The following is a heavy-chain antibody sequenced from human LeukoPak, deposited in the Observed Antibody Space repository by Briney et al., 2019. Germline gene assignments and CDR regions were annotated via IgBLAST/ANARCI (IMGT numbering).Heavy chain of an antibody. CDR3: ALLAVASDFDY. Sequence: GGSLRLSCTASGFTFTTYAMNWVRQAPGKGLEWVSNIGSSGAIRHYADSVKGRFSISRDNAENSLFLQMNSLRVEDTGIYYCALLAVASDFDYWGQGALVTVSS. D-gene: IGHD6-19*01. CDR1: GFTFTTYA. V-gene: IGHV3-48*03. CDR2: IGSSGAIR. J-gene: IGHJ4*02.